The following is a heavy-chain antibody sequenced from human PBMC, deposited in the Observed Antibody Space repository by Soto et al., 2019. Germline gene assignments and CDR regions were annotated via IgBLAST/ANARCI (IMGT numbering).Heavy chain of an antibody. CDR3: AKFAATVTCRWYNDC. D-gene: IGHD6-13*01. CDR2: ITTGAGGVN. V-gene: IGHV3-23*01. J-gene: IGHJ4*02. Sequence: EVQLLESGGGLVQPGGSLRLSCAASGFTFSSYAMSWVRQAPGRGLEWVSTITTGAGGVNYYADSVKGRFSISRDNSKNTLFLHMNSLSVDDTAVYYCAKFAATVTCRWYNDCWGQGTPVTVAT. CDR1: GFTFSSYA.